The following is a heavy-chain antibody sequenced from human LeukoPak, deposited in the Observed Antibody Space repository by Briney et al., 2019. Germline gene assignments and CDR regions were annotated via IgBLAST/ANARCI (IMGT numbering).Heavy chain of an antibody. Sequence: GGSLRLSCAASGFTFSNAWMSWVRQAPGKGLEWVGRIKSKTDGGTTDYAAPVKGRFTISRDDSKNTLYLQMNSLRAEDTAVYYCAKDQPDYYDSTGYQSLDYWGQGTLVTVSS. CDR2: IKSKTDGGTT. CDR3: AKDQPDYYDSTGYQSLDY. V-gene: IGHV3-15*01. D-gene: IGHD3-22*01. CDR1: GFTFSNAW. J-gene: IGHJ4*02.